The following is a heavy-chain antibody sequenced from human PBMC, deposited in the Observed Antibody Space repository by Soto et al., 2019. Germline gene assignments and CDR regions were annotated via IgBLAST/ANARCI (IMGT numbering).Heavy chain of an antibody. D-gene: IGHD3-10*01. CDR2: IFHDGTA. J-gene: IGHJ4*02. V-gene: IGHV4-4*02. CDR3: ARLVYDTRLNYMYFDF. CDR1: GVSLTSGNW. Sequence: QVKLQESGPGLATPSGTLSLTCAVSGVSLTSGNWWTWVRQSPQRGLEYIGEIFHDGTANCYPSFERRVAMSVDTSRNQFSLKLTSVTAADTAVYFCARLVYDTRLNYMYFDFWGPGTLVTVSS.